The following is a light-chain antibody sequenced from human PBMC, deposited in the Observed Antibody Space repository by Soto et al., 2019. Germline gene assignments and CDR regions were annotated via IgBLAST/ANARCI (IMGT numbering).Light chain of an antibody. CDR1: GSDIGGYDY. CDR2: ELS. J-gene: IGLJ2*01. Sequence: QSALTQPASVSGYPGQSITISCTGTGSDIGGYDYVSWYQQHPGKAPKLMIYELSNRPSGVSNRFSGSKSGNTASLTISGLQTEDEADYYCTSYTSTITLVFGGGTKLTVL. V-gene: IGLV2-14*01. CDR3: TSYTSTITLV.